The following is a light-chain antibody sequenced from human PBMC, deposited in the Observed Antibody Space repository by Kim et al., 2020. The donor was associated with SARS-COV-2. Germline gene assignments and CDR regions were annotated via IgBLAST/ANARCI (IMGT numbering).Light chain of an antibody. V-gene: IGLV3-1*01. CDR1: KWEYES. CDR3: QTWDSITVV. Sequence: VSRRPTVNITCSGDKWEYESAGRHQQKPGQSPVLVNYRDPQPGTGMPVRFSGSSSATTATLSISETEAVDDYDYYFQTWDSITVVFGGGTQLTVL. CDR2: RDP. J-gene: IGLJ2*01.